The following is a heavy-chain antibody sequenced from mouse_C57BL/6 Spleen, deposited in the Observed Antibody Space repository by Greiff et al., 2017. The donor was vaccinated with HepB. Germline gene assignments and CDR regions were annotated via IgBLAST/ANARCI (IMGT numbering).Heavy chain of an antibody. CDR2: IYPGNSDT. V-gene: IGHV1-5*01. J-gene: IGHJ2*01. Sequence: EVQLQQSGTVLARPGASVKMSCKTSGYTFTSYWMHWVKQTPGQGLEWIGAIYPGNSDTSYNQKFKGKAKLTAVTSASTAYLELSSLTNEDSAVYYCTRWGDYYGSIDYWGQGTTLTVSS. CDR1: GYTFTSYW. D-gene: IGHD1-1*01. CDR3: TRWGDYYGSIDY.